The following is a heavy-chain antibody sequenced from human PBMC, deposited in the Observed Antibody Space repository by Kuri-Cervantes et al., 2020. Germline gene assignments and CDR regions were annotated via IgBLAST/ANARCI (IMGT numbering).Heavy chain of an antibody. Sequence: SQTLSLTCAVYGGSFSGYYWSWIRQPPGKGLEWIGEINHRRSTNYNPSLKSRVTISVDTSKNQFSLKLSSVTAADTAVYYCARGKRITMVRGAPGDYNWFDPWGQGTLVTVSS. CDR2: INHRRST. V-gene: IGHV4-34*01. CDR3: ARGKRITMVRGAPGDYNWFDP. J-gene: IGHJ5*02. D-gene: IGHD3-10*01. CDR1: GGSFSGYY.